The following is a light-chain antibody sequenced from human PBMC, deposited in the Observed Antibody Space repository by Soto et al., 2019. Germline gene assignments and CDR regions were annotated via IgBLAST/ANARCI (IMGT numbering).Light chain of an antibody. CDR1: QSLLHSNGYNY. CDR2: LGS. Sequence: DIVMTQSPLSLPVTPGEPASTSCRSSQSLLHSNGYNYLDWYLQKPGQSPQLLIYLGSNRASGVPDRFSGSGSGTDFTLKISRVEAEDVGVYYCMQALQTPRTLGQGTKVDIK. J-gene: IGKJ1*01. V-gene: IGKV2-28*01. CDR3: MQALQTPRT.